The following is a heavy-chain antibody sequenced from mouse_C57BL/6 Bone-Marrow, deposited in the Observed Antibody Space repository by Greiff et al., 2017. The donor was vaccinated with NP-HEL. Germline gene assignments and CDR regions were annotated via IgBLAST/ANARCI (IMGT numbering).Heavy chain of an antibody. J-gene: IGHJ4*01. V-gene: IGHV1-66*01. CDR3: ARSRYSYAMDY. CDR2: IYPGSGNT. CDR1: GYSFTSYY. Sequence: VQVVESGPELVKPGASVKISCKASGYSFTSYYIHWVKQRPGQGLEWIGWIYPGSGNTKYNEKFKGKATLTADTSSSTAYMQLSSLTSEDSAVYYCARSRYSYAMDYWGQGTSVTVSS. D-gene: IGHD2-12*01.